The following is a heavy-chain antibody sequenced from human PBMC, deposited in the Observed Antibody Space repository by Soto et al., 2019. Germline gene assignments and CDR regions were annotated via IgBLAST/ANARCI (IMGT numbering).Heavy chain of an antibody. CDR2: IIPIFGTA. J-gene: IGHJ6*02. CDR3: ARERSYDSSGYYSNYYYYGMDV. CDR1: GGTFSSYA. D-gene: IGHD3-22*01. V-gene: IGHV1-69*13. Sequence: SVKVSCKASGGTFSSYAISWVRQAPGQGLEWMGGIIPIFGTANYAQKFQGRVTITADESTSTAYMELSSLRSEDTAVYYCARERSYDSSGYYSNYYYYGMDVWGQGTTVTVSS.